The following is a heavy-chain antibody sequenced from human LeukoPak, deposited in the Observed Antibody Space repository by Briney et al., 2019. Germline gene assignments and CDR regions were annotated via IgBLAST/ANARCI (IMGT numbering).Heavy chain of an antibody. V-gene: IGHV3-7*01. CDR2: IKQDGSDK. CDR3: ARVGGSHWGWFDP. D-gene: IGHD1-26*01. CDR1: GFSFSSYW. J-gene: IGHJ5*02. Sequence: GGSLRLSCAASGFSFSSYWMSWVRQAPGKGLEWVANIKQDGSDKYYVDSVKGRFTISRDNAENSLYLQMNSLRAEDTAVYYGARVGGSHWGWFDPWGQGTLVTVSS.